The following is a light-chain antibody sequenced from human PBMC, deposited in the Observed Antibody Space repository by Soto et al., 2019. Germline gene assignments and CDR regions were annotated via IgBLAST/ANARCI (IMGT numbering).Light chain of an antibody. Sequence: QAVVTQPPSASGTAGQVVTISCSGGDSNIGSNSVYWYQHLPRMAPKLLIYYNNQRPSGVPDRFSGSRSGTSASLAIVGLRSEDEAVYYCAAWDASRSACVFGNGTKVTVL. V-gene: IGLV1-47*02. J-gene: IGLJ1*01. CDR2: YNN. CDR1: DSNIGSNS. CDR3: AAWDASRSACV.